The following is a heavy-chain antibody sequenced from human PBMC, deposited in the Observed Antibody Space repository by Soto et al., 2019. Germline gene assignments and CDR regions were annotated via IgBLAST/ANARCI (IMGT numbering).Heavy chain of an antibody. V-gene: IGHV1-69*13. CDR1: GGTFSSYA. D-gene: IGHD3-3*01. J-gene: IGHJ4*02. CDR2: IIPIFGTA. Sequence: SVKVSCKASGGTFSSYAISWVRQAPGQGLEWMGGIIPIFGTANYAQKFQGRVTITADESTSTAYLELSSLRSEDTAVYYCARSNAFWSGYYMVGGYFDYWGQGTLVTVSS. CDR3: ARSNAFWSGYYMVGGYFDY.